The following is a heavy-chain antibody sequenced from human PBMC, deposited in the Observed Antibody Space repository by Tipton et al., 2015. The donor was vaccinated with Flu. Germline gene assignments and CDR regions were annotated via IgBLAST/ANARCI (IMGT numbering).Heavy chain of an antibody. Sequence: LRLSCDVSGLSIANDYYWNWIRQSPGTGLEWIGSVYHTGRTYYNPSLRGRVSISVETSKNQFSLNVIPVTAADTAMYYCARGDESTSWLRAFDYWGQGALVTVSP. CDR1: GLSIANDYY. D-gene: IGHD6-13*01. CDR2: VYHTGRT. V-gene: IGHV4-38-2*01. CDR3: ARGDESTSWLRAFDY. J-gene: IGHJ4*02.